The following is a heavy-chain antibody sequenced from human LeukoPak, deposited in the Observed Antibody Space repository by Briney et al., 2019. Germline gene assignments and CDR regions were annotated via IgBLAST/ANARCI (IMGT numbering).Heavy chain of an antibody. J-gene: IGHJ6*03. V-gene: IGHV4-4*09. CDR3: ERLTRYYMDV. CDR1: GGSISSYY. CDR2: IYTSGST. Sequence: SETLSLTCTVSGGSISSYYWSWIRQPPGKGLEWIGYIYTSGSTNYNPSLKSRVTISVDTSKNQFSLKLSSVTAADTAVYYCERLTRYYMDVWGKGTTVTVSS.